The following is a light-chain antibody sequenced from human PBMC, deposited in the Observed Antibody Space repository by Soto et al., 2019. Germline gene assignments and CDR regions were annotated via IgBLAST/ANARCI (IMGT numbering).Light chain of an antibody. Sequence: QSALTQPASVSGSPGQSITICCTGTSXDVGGYNYVAWYQQHPGKVPRLMIYEVSNRPSGVSNRFSGSKSGSTASLTISGLQAEDEADYYCISYTSSSTSYVFGTGTKVTVL. CDR3: ISYTSSSTSYV. J-gene: IGLJ1*01. CDR1: SXDVGGYNY. V-gene: IGLV2-14*01. CDR2: EVS.